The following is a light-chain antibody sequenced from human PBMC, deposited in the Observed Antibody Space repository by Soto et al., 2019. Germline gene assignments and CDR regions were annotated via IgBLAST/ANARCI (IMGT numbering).Light chain of an antibody. CDR1: QTISSW. Sequence: DIQMTQSPSTLSASVGDRVTITCRASQTISSWLAWYQQKPGKAPKLLIYKASSLESGVPSRFSGSGSGTGFTLTISSLQPDDFATYYCQQYDTHMYTFGQGTKLEIK. J-gene: IGKJ2*01. V-gene: IGKV1-5*03. CDR2: KAS. CDR3: QQYDTHMYT.